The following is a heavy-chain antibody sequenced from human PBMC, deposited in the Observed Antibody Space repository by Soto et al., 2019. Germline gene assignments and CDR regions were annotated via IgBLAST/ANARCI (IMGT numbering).Heavy chain of an antibody. CDR1: GCSISGSY. CDR3: ARDRSCYFPTSYYYYYGMYG. D-gene: IGHD2-15*01. V-gene: IGHV4-59*01. Sequence: SSATLSHTCIVSGCSISGSYWSWIRQSPGQGLEWLGYVYYTGSTNYSPSLRSRVSISVDTSKNEFSLRLSSVTAVDTAVYFCARDRSCYFPTSYYYYYGMYGCGHGSTVTFAS. J-gene: IGHJ6*02. CDR2: VYYTGST.